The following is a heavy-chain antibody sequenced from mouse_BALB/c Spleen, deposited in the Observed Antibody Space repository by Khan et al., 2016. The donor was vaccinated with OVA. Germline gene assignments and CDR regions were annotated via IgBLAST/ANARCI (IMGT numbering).Heavy chain of an antibody. Sequence: VQLQQSGAELVRPGVSVKISCKGSGYTFTDFTMHWVKQSHAMSLEWIGVISTYYGDASYNQKFKGKATMTVDKSSNTAYMDLARLTSEDSAIYYWSRGGGGDRFLYWGQGTLVTVSA. CDR3: SRGGGGDRFLY. CDR2: ISTYYGDA. J-gene: IGHJ3*01. CDR1: GYTFTDFT. V-gene: IGHV1S137*01.